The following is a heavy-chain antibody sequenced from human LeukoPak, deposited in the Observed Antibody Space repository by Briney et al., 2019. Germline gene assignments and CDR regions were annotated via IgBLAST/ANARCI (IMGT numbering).Heavy chain of an antibody. V-gene: IGHV4-59*01. Sequence: PSETLSLTCTVSGGSISSYYWSWIRQPPGKGLEWIGYIYYSGSTNYNPSLKSRVTISVDTSKNQFSLKLSSVTAADTAVYYCARDQGVVVAASKGFDPWGQGTLVTVSS. CDR1: GGSISSYY. CDR3: ARDQGVVVAASKGFDP. CDR2: IYYSGST. D-gene: IGHD2-15*01. J-gene: IGHJ5*02.